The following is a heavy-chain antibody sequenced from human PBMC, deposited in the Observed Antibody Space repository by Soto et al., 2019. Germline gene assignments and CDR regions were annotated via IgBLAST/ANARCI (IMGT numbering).Heavy chain of an antibody. Sequence: EVQLVESGGGLVQPGGSLRLSCAASGLTFSSYSMNWVRQAPGKGLEWVSYISSSSSTIYYADSVKGRFTISRDNAKNSLYLQMNSLRAEDTAVYYCARDSGTYYYYGMDVWGQGTTVTVSS. D-gene: IGHD6-13*01. J-gene: IGHJ6*02. CDR1: GLTFSSYS. V-gene: IGHV3-48*01. CDR3: ARDSGTYYYYGMDV. CDR2: ISSSSSTI.